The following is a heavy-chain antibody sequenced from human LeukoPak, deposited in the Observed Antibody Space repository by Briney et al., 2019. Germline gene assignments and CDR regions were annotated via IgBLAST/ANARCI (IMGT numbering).Heavy chain of an antibody. CDR3: ARVLIYGDYGYDAFDI. D-gene: IGHD4-17*01. J-gene: IGHJ3*02. CDR2: ISGSGGFT. V-gene: IGHV3-23*01. Sequence: GGSLRLSCAASGFTFSSYGMSWVRQAPGKGLEWVSAISGSGGFTYYADSVKGRFTISRDNSKNTLYLQMNSLRAEDTAVYYCARVLIYGDYGYDAFDIWGQGTMVTVSS. CDR1: GFTFSSYG.